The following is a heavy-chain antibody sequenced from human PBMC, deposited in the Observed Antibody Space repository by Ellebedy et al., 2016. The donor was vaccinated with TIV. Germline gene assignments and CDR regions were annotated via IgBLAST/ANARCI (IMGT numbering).Heavy chain of an antibody. D-gene: IGHD3-22*01. CDR2: ISGGGVST. Sequence: GESLKISCAASGFTFGSYALSWVRQAPGKGLEWVSGISGGGVSTYYADSVKGRFTISKANSKNTLCLQLNSLRAQATAVYYCAKDSSGSNFDYWGQGTLVTVSS. J-gene: IGHJ4*02. V-gene: IGHV3-23*01. CDR3: AKDSSGSNFDY. CDR1: GFTFGSYA.